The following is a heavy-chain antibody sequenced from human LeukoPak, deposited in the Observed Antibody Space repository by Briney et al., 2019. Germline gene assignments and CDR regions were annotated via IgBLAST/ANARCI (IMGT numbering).Heavy chain of an antibody. V-gene: IGHV1-18*04. CDR2: VSAYNGNT. J-gene: IGHJ6*04. CDR1: GYAFTSYG. Sequence: ASVTVSCKASGYAFTSYGISWVGQAPGQGVEWMGWVSAYNGNTQYAHKLQGRVTLTRDASTSTVYMEVGSLRSDDTAVYYCAREGCTTGTHYYYHHGMDVWGKGTTVTVSS. D-gene: IGHD1-1*01. CDR3: AREGCTTGTHYYYHHGMDV.